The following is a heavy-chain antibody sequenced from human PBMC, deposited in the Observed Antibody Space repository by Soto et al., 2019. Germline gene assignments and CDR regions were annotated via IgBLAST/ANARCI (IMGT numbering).Heavy chain of an antibody. J-gene: IGHJ4*02. Sequence: QVQLAQSGSEVKKSGSSVKVSCKASGYSFSSHAITWVRQAPGQGLEWMGGIIPVFGTPSYAQKFQGRVTISADQSTNTSYLELRTLRPEDTAVYYCARGGALSTSWYWGDGLDSWGQGTQVAVSS. V-gene: IGHV1-69*01. CDR3: ARGGALSTSWYWGDGLDS. D-gene: IGHD6-13*01. CDR1: GYSFSSHA. CDR2: IIPVFGTP.